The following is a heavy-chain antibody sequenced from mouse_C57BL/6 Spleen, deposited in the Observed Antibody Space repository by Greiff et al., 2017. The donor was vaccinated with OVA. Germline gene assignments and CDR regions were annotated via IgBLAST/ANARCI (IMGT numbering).Heavy chain of an antibody. CDR3: ARVTTVEAALDY. CDR2: IYPGDGDT. V-gene: IGHV1-82*01. J-gene: IGHJ2*01. CDR1: GYAFSSSW. Sequence: VQLQQSGPELVKPGASVKISCKASGYAFSSSWMNWVQQRPGKGLEWIGRIYPGDGDTNYNGKFKGKATLTAEKSSSTTYMQLSSLTSEDSAVDFCARVTTVEAALDYWGQGTTLTVSS. D-gene: IGHD1-1*01.